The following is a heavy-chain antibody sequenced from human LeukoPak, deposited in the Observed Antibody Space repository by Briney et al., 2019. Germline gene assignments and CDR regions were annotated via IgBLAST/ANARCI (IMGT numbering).Heavy chain of an antibody. V-gene: IGHV3-7*01. Sequence: PGGSLRLSCAASGFTFSSYWMSWVRQAPGKGLEWVANIKQDGSEKYYVDSVKGRFTISRDNAKNSLYLQMNSLRAEDTAVYYCARDLWERALSNGPKFYYYYYYMDVWGKGTTVTVSS. CDR3: ARDLWERALSNGPKFYYYYYYMDV. D-gene: IGHD1-26*01. J-gene: IGHJ6*03. CDR1: GFTFSSYW. CDR2: IKQDGSEK.